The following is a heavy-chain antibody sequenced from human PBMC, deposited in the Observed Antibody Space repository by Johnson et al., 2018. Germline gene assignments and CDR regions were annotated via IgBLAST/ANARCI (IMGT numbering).Heavy chain of an antibody. CDR3: ARKTTVVTPDAFDI. V-gene: IGHV1-69*12. CDR1: GGTFSSYA. Sequence: QVQLVQSGAEVKKPGSSVKVSCKASGGTFSSYAISWVRQAPGQGLEWMGGIIPIFGTAHYAQKFQGRVTVTADESTSPAYRELSSLRSEDTAVYYCARKTTVVTPDAFDIWGQGTMVTVSS. CDR2: IIPIFGTA. J-gene: IGHJ3*02. D-gene: IGHD4-23*01.